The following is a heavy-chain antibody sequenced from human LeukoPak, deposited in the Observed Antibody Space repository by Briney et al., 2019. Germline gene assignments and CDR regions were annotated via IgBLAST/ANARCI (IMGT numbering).Heavy chain of an antibody. D-gene: IGHD3-22*01. Sequence: ASVNVSCKASGYTFTSYYMHWVRQAPGQGLEWMGIINPSGGSTSYAQKFQGRVTMTRDTSTSTVYMELSSLRSEDTAVYYCAISAGGHYYDSSGYSPFDYWGQGTLVTVSS. V-gene: IGHV1-46*01. CDR3: AISAGGHYYDSSGYSPFDY. CDR1: GYTFTSYY. J-gene: IGHJ4*02. CDR2: INPSGGST.